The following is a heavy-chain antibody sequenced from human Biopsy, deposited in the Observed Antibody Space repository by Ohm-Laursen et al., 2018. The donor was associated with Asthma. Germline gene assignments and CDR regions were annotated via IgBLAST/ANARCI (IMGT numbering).Heavy chain of an antibody. Sequence: SLRLSCTASGFTFSHYNMNWVRQAPGKGLEWVSSITDTSRYIKYADSVKGRFTIPRDNAKNSLYLQMNSLRAEDTAVYYCARTFHFWSPYHAEHYQLWGQGTLVTVPS. V-gene: IGHV3-21*06. CDR3: ARTFHFWSPYHAEHYQL. CDR1: GFTFSHYN. D-gene: IGHD3-3*02. CDR2: ITDTSRYI. J-gene: IGHJ1*01.